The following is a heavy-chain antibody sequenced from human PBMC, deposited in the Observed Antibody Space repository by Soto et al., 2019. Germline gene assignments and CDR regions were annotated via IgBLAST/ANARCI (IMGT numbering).Heavy chain of an antibody. CDR1: GGAISSYY. CDR3: ARHGPRGREWLFLDQQDYYYYHIDV. J-gene: IGHJ6*03. D-gene: IGHD3-3*01. V-gene: IGHV4-59*08. CDR2: IYYSGST. Sequence: SETLSLTYSVSGGAISSYYWSWIRQPPEKGLEWIGYIYYSGSTNYNPSLKSRVTISVDTSKNQFSLKLSSVTAADTPVYYCARHGPRGREWLFLDQQDYYYYHIDVWAQGTTVTVS.